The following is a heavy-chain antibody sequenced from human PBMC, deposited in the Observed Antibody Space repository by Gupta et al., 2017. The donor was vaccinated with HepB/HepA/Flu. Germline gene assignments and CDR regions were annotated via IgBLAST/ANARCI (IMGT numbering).Heavy chain of an antibody. D-gene: IGHD4/OR15-4a*01. CDR3: ARPKGGLWADAYFDF. CDR2: VFPPDSDT. J-gene: IGHJ4*02. V-gene: IGHV5-51*01. Sequence: EVQLVQSGAEVKKPGESLKISCKGSGYTFTSYWIGWVRQMPGKGLEWMGFVFPPDSDTRYGPSFQGQVTISADRSVNTAYLQWSSLKASDTAIYYCARPKGGLWADAYFDFWGQGTLVTVSS. CDR1: GYTFTSYW.